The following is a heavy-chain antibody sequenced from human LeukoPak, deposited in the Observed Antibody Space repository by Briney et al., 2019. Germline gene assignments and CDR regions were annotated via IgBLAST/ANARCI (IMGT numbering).Heavy chain of an antibody. CDR1: GGSISSYY. CDR3: ARGRVCSGGSCYSRYYYYMDV. V-gene: IGHV4-59*01. D-gene: IGHD2-15*01. Sequence: SETLSLTCTVSGGSISSYYWSWIRQPPGKGLEWIGYIYYSGSTNYNPSLKSRVTISVDTSKNQFSLKLSSVTAADTAVYYCARGRVCSGGSCYSRYYYYMDVWGKGTTVTISS. CDR2: IYYSGST. J-gene: IGHJ6*03.